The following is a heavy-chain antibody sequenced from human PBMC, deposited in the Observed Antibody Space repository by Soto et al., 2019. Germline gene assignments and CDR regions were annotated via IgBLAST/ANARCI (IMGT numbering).Heavy chain of an antibody. D-gene: IGHD3-22*01. Sequence: ASVTVSCTASPYTFTSYAIHWVRKAPGQRREWMVWMNAYNGNTNYAQKLQGRVTMTTDTSTSTAYMELRSLRSDDTAVYYCARDVDYYDSSGYRLDLWGRGTLVTVSS. J-gene: IGHJ2*01. CDR3: ARDVDYYDSSGYRLDL. V-gene: IGHV1-18*01. CDR2: MNAYNGNT. CDR1: PYTFTSYA.